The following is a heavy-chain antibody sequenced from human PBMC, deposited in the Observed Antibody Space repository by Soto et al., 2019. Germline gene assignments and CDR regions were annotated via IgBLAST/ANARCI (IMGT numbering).Heavy chain of an antibody. J-gene: IGHJ4*02. V-gene: IGHV3-23*01. Sequence: EVQLLESGGGLVQPGGSLRLSCAASGFTFSSYAMSWVRQAPGKGLEWVSGISGSGGSTYYADSVKGRFTISRDKSKNTLYLQMNRLRAEDTAVYYCAKDRSAVTTLDTDFWGQGTLVTVSS. CDR3: AKDRSAVTTLDTDF. CDR2: ISGSGGST. CDR1: GFTFSSYA. D-gene: IGHD4-17*01.